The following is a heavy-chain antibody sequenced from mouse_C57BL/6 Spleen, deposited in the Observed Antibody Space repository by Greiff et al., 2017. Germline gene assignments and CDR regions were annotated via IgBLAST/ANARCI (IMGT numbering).Heavy chain of an antibody. CDR1: GFTFSSYG. CDR2: FCSGGGYT. CDR3: ARRDSNLFRGDYAMDY. D-gene: IGHD2-5*01. V-gene: IGHV5-6*02. Sequence: EVKLMESGGDLVKPGGSLKLSCAASGFTFSSYGMSWVRQTPDQGLEWFATFCSGGGYTYYPDSVKGRFTIFRENAKNTLYLQVISLKTADTAMYYCARRDSNLFRGDYAMDYWGQGTSVTVSS. J-gene: IGHJ4*01.